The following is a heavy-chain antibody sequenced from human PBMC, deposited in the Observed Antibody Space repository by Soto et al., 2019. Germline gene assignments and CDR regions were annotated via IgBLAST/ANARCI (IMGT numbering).Heavy chain of an antibody. V-gene: IGHV3-23*01. CDR3: SKKGYCSGGSCYWSLDYFDY. J-gene: IGHJ4*02. Sequence: GGSLRLSCAASGFTFSSYAMSLVRQAPGKGLEWVSAISGSGGSTYYADSVKGRFTISRDNSKNTLYLQMTSLRAEDTAVYYRSKKGYCSGGSCYWSLDYFDYWGQGTQVTVSS. CDR1: GFTFSSYA. CDR2: ISGSGGST. D-gene: IGHD2-15*01.